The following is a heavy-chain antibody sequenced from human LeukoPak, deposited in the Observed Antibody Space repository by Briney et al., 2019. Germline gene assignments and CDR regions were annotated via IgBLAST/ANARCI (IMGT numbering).Heavy chain of an antibody. D-gene: IGHD3-10*01. CDR1: GYSFTSYY. J-gene: IGHJ4*02. CDR3: ARDSLMVRGVTDY. CDR2: INPSGSSA. V-gene: IGHV1-46*01. Sequence: ASVKVSCKASGYSFTSYYMHWVRQAPGQGLEWMGFINPSGSSAAYAQKFQGRVTMTRDTSTSTVYMELSSLRSEDTAVYYCARDSLMVRGVTDYWGQGTLVTVSS.